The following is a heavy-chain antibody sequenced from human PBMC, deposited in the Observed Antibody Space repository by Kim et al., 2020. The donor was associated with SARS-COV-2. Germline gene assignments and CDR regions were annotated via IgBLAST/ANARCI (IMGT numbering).Heavy chain of an antibody. Sequence: YYADAVKGRFTISRDNSENTLYLQVGSLRTEDRAVYFCARSAPDSTGYFDYWGQGTLVTVSS. CDR3: ARSAPDSTGYFDY. V-gene: IGHV3-64*02. D-gene: IGHD3-22*01. J-gene: IGHJ4*02.